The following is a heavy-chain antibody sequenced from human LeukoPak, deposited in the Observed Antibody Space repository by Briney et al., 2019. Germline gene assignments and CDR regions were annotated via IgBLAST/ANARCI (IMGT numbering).Heavy chain of an antibody. V-gene: IGHV3-74*01. Sequence: PGGSLRLSCAASGFTFSTYWMHWVRHAPGQGLVWVSRIKSDGSSTSYADSVKGRFTISRDNAKNTLYLQMNSLRAEDTAVYYCARDYAFSGNWFDPWGQGTLVTVSS. D-gene: IGHD3-3*01. CDR2: IKSDGSST. J-gene: IGHJ5*02. CDR1: GFTFSTYW. CDR3: ARDYAFSGNWFDP.